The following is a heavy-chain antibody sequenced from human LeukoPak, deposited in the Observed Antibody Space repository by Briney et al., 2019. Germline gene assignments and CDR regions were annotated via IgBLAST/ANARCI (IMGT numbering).Heavy chain of an antibody. D-gene: IGHD5-24*01. CDR1: GGSISSGVYY. Sequence: PSETLSLTCTVSGGSISSGVYYWSWIRQHPGKGLEWIGYIYYSGSTYYNPSLKSRVTISVDTSKNQFSLKLSSVTAADTAVYYCAREGDGYPTHWGQGTLVTVSS. J-gene: IGHJ4*02. CDR2: IYYSGST. CDR3: AREGDGYPTH. V-gene: IGHV4-31*03.